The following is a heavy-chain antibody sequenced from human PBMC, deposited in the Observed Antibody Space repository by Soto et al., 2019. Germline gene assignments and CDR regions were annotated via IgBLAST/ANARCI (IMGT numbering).Heavy chain of an antibody. V-gene: IGHV5-10-1*01. CDR2: IDPSDSYT. CDR1: GYSFTSYW. J-gene: IGHJ6*02. CDR3: ASRGIAARLVYSSGMDV. Sequence: GEPLKISCKGSGYSFTSYWISWVRQMPGKGLEWMGRIDPSDSYTNYRPSFQGNVTISADESIRTAYLQWSSLKASDTAMYYCASRGIAARLVYSSGMDVWGQGTTVTVSS. D-gene: IGHD6-6*01.